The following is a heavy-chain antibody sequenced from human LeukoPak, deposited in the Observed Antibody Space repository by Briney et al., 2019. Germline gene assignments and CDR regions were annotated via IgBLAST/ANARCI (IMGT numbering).Heavy chain of an antibody. J-gene: IGHJ4*02. V-gene: IGHV3-7*04. CDR2: IKQDGSEK. CDR1: GFTFSNYW. Sequence: GGSLRLSCAVSGFTFSNYWMNWVRQAPGKGLEWVANIKQDGSEKYYVDSVKGRFTISRDNAMNSLYLQMNSLRAEDTAVYYCARGRWLQFIYWGQGTLVTVSS. D-gene: IGHD5-24*01. CDR3: ARGRWLQFIY.